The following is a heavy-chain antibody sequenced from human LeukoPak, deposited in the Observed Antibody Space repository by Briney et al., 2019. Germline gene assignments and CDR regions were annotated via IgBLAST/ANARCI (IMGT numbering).Heavy chain of an antibody. CDR1: GFTFSSYG. J-gene: IGHJ4*02. Sequence: GGSLRLSCAASGFTFSSYGMHWVRQAPGKGLEWVAFIRYDGSNKYYADSVKGRFTISRDNSKNTLYLQMNSLRAEDTAVYYCARDGGTAGYSSGSDYWGQGTLVTVSS. V-gene: IGHV3-30*02. CDR2: IRYDGSNK. CDR3: ARDGGTAGYSSGSDY. D-gene: IGHD5-18*01.